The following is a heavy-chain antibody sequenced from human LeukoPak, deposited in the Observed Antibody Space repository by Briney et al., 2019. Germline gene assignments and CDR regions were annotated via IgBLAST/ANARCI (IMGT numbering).Heavy chain of an antibody. CDR2: INHSGST. CDR1: GFAFSTFA. D-gene: IGHD3-9*01. CDR3: ATAHPLRYFDSLRAFDI. V-gene: IGHV4-34*01. J-gene: IGHJ3*02. Sequence: GSLRLSCAASGFAFSTFAMCWIRQSPGKGLEWIGEINHSGSTNYNPSLKSRVTISIDTSKNQFSLKLSSVTAADTAVYYCATAHPLRYFDSLRAFDIWGQGTMVTVSS.